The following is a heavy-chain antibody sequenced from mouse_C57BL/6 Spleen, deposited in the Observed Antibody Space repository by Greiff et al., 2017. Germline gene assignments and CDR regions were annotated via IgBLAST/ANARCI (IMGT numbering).Heavy chain of an antibody. J-gene: IGHJ4*01. V-gene: IGHV1-76*01. D-gene: IGHD2-2*01. CDR1: GYTFTDYY. CDR2: IYPGSGNT. CDR3: ASGYDCGALDY. Sequence: VQLQQSGAELVRPGASVKLSCKASGYTFTDYYINWVKQRPGQGLEWIARIYPGSGNTYYNEKFKGKATLTAEKSSNPAYMQLGSLMSEETAVYYCASGYDCGALDYWGQGTSVTVSS.